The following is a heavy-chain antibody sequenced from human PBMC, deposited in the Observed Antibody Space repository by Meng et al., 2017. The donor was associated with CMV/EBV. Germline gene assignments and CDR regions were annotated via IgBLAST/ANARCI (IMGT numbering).Heavy chain of an antibody. CDR1: GGTFSSYA. D-gene: IGHD3-10*01. J-gene: IGHJ5*01. CDR3: ARSITMVRGVIMNNWFDP. CDR2: IIPILGIA. V-gene: IGHV1-69*10. Sequence: SVKVSCKASGGTFSSYAISWVRQAPGQGLEWMGGIIPILGIANYAQKFQGRVTITADKSTSTAYMELSSLRSEDTAVYYCARSITMVRGVIMNNWFDPWGQGTTVTVSS.